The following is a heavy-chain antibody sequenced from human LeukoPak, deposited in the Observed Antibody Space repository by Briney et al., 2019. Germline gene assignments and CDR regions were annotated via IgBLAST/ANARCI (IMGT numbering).Heavy chain of an antibody. J-gene: IGHJ4*02. V-gene: IGHV3-48*02. CDR3: ARSVTTKFDY. Sequence: PGGSLRLSCAASGFSFSSYNMNWVRQAPGKGLEWVSSISSSSSTIYYADPVKGRFTISRDNAKNSLYLQMNSLRDEETAVYFCARSVTTKFDYWGQGNLVTVSS. CDR2: ISSSSSTI. D-gene: IGHD4-17*01. CDR1: GFSFSSYN.